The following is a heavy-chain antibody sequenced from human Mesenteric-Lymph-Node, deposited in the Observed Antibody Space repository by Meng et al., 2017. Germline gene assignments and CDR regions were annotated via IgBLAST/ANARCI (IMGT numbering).Heavy chain of an antibody. CDR2: INGRSDTT. Sequence: QVHLVQSGAEVRKPGASVEVSCKASGYAVTSNAMHWVRQAPGQSLEWMGWINGRSDTTKYSRKFQGRVTISRDTVANIVYMELTGLRSEDTAMYYCARSPWDYWGQGTLVTVSS. J-gene: IGHJ4*02. CDR1: GYAVTSNA. V-gene: IGHV1-3*01. D-gene: IGHD1-26*01. CDR3: ARSPWDY.